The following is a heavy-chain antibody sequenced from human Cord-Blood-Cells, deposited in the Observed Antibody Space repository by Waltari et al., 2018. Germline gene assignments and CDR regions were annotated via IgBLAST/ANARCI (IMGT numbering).Heavy chain of an antibody. V-gene: IGHV1-2*05. Sequence: QVQLVQSGAEVKKPGASVKVPCKASGYTFTGYYMHWVRQAHGQGLEWMGRINPNRGGTNYAQKLQGRVTMTRDTSISTAYMELSRLRSDDTVVYYCARSELVSGYYESYFDCWGQGTLVTVSS. D-gene: IGHD3-3*01. J-gene: IGHJ4*02. CDR3: ARSELVSGYYESYFDC. CDR1: GYTFTGYY. CDR2: INPNRGGT.